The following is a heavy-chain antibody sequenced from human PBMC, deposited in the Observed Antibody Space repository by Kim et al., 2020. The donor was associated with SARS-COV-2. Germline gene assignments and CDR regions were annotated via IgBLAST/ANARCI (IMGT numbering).Heavy chain of an antibody. V-gene: IGHV3-23*01. J-gene: IGHJ4*02. CDR3: AKGAYCSGGSCHDY. D-gene: IGHD2-15*01. Sequence: DSGKGRFTNSRDNSKNTLYLQMNSLRAEDTAVYYCAKGAYCSGGSCHDYWGQGTLVTVSS.